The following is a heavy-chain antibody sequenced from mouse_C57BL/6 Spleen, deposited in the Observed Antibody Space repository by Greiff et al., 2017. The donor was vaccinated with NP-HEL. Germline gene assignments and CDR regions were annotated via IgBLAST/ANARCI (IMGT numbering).Heavy chain of an antibody. D-gene: IGHD1-1*01. V-gene: IGHV6-3*01. CDR3: TGPPIPTVVVDWYFDV. CDR2: IRLKSDNYAT. Sequence: EVKLVESGGGLVQPGGSLKLSCVASGFTFSNYWMNWVRQSPEKGLEWVAQIRLKSDNYATHYAESVKGRFTISRDDSKSSVYLQMNNLRAEDTGIYYCTGPPIPTVVVDWYFDVWGTGTTVTVSS. CDR1: GFTFSNYW. J-gene: IGHJ1*03.